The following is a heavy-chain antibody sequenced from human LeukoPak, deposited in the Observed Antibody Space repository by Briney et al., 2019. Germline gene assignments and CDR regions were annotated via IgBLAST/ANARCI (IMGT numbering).Heavy chain of an antibody. V-gene: IGHV3-30*04. Sequence: GGSLRLSCAASGFTFSSYAMHWARQAPGKGLEWVAVISYDGSNKYYADSVKGRFTISRDNSKNTLYLQMNSLRSEDTAVYYCARGHPMRYFDDWGQRALVTVSS. CDR3: ARGHPMRYFDD. CDR2: ISYDGSNK. J-gene: IGHJ4*02. CDR1: GFTFSSYA.